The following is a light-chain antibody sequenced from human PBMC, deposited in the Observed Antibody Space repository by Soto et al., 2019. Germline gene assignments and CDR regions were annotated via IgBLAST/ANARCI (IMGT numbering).Light chain of an antibody. Sequence: EIVLTQSPGTLSLSPGERATLSCRASQSISSNYLAWYQQTPGQAPRLLIYGASHRATGIPDRFSGSGSGTDFTLTISRLEPEDFAVYYCQQFGGSPPITFGQGTRLYIK. V-gene: IGKV3-20*01. CDR1: QSISSNY. J-gene: IGKJ5*01. CDR2: GAS. CDR3: QQFGGSPPIT.